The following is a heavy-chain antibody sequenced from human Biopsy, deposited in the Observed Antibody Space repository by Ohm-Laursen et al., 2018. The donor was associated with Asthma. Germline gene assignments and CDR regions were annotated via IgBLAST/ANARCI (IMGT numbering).Heavy chain of an antibody. J-gene: IGHJ4*02. CDR1: GDSITSGGCC. V-gene: IGHV4-31*03. Sequence: PSDTLSLTCTASGDSITSGGCCWNWIRQHPGKGLEWIGYIHHSGTSYFNPSLKSRVSFSRDTSKNQFSLRLSSVTAADTAMYYCARIPRRSGSYFVDYWGQGTLVTVSS. CDR2: IHHSGTS. CDR3: ARIPRRSGSYFVDY. D-gene: IGHD3-22*01.